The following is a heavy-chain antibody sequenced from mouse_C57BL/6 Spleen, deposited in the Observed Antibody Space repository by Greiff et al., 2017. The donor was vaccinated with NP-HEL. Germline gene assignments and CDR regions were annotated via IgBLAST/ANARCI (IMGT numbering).Heavy chain of an antibody. D-gene: IGHD1-1*01. Sequence: VQLQQSGAELVKPGASVKLSCKASGYTFTSYWMHWVKQRPGQGLEWIGMIHPNSGSTNYNEKFKSKATLTVDKSSSTAYMQLSSLTSEDSAVYYCARTITTVAPFDYWGQGTTLTVSS. CDR3: ARTITTVAPFDY. V-gene: IGHV1-64*01. CDR1: GYTFTSYW. CDR2: IHPNSGST. J-gene: IGHJ2*01.